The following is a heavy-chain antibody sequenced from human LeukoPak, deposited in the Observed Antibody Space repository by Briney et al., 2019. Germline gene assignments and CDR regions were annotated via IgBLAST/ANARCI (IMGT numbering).Heavy chain of an antibody. D-gene: IGHD3-22*01. CDR1: GFTFTSSA. J-gene: IGHJ4*02. CDR2: IVVGSGNT. V-gene: IGHV1-58*01. Sequence: SVKVSCTASGFTFTSSAVQWVRQARGQRLEWIGWIVVGSGNTNYAQKFQERVTITRDMSTSTAYMELSSLRSEDTAVYYCAAAYYDSSGYHDYWGQGTLVTVSS. CDR3: AAAYYDSSGYHDY.